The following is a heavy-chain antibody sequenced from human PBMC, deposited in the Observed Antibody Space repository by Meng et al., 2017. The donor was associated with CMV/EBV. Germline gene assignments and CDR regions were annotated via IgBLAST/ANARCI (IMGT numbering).Heavy chain of an antibody. CDR2: LIPILGIA. CDR1: GGTFSSYA. CDR3: ARSAPSRSITMIVVVIDPLYYYYGMDV. D-gene: IGHD3-22*01. J-gene: IGHJ6*02. Sequence: SVKVSCKASGGTFSSYAISWVRQAPGQGLEWMGGLIPILGIANYAQKFQGRVTITADKSTSTAYMELSSLRSEDTAVYYCARSAPSRSITMIVVVIDPLYYYYGMDVWGQGTTVTVSS. V-gene: IGHV1-69*10.